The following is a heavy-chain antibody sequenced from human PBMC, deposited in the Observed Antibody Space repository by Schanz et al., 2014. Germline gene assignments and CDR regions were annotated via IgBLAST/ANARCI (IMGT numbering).Heavy chain of an antibody. CDR1: GYTFSSHG. D-gene: IGHD2-21*01. J-gene: IGHJ3*02. CDR3: ARDPPYCDGGKCSSDVFDI. V-gene: IGHV1-3*04. Sequence: QVQVVQSGAELKKPGASVKVSCKASGYTFSSHGIHWLRQAPGQSLEWMGWINTANGNAKYSANSRPRVTIPGNRSATPAYREWTNWRPEATVVYSGARDPPYCDGGKCSSDVFDIWAKGHWSPSPQ. CDR2: INTANGNA.